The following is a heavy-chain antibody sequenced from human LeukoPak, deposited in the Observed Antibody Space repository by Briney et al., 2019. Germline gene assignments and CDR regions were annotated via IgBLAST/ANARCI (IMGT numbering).Heavy chain of an antibody. CDR2: IYSGGST. CDR3: ARNLRYDED. V-gene: IGHV3-66*01. Sequence: GGSLRLSCAASGFTFSSYAMSWVRQAPGKGLEWVSVIYSGGSTYYADSVKGRFTISRDNSKNTLYLQMNSLRAEDTAVYYCARNLRYDEDWGQGTLVTVSS. D-gene: IGHD5-12*01. J-gene: IGHJ4*02. CDR1: GFTFSSYA.